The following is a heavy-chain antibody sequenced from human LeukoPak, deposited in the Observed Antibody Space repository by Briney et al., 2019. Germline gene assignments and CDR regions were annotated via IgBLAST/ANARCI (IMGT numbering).Heavy chain of an antibody. J-gene: IGHJ6*02. CDR2: IYYSGST. Sequence: SETLSLTCTVPGGSISSYYWCWIPQRPGKGLEWIGYIYYSGSTKYNPSLKSRVTISVDTSKNQFSLKLSSVTAADTAVYYCARAGDYSNYGDYYYYGMDVWGQGTTVTVSS. D-gene: IGHD4-11*01. CDR1: GGSISSYY. V-gene: IGHV4-59*01. CDR3: ARAGDYSNYGDYYYYGMDV.